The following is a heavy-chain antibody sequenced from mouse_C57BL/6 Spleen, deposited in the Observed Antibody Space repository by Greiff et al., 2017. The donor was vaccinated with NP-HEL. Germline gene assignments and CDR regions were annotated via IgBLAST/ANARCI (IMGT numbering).Heavy chain of an antibody. CDR1: GFSLTSYG. Sequence: QVQLQQSGPGLVQPSQSLSITCTVSGFSLTSYGVHWVRQSPGKGLEWLGVIWSGGSTDYNAAFISRLSISKDNSKSQVFFKMNSLQADDTAIYYCARKDGYDYDEGGYAMDYWGQGTSVTVSS. CDR3: ARKDGYDYDEGGYAMDY. V-gene: IGHV2-2*01. J-gene: IGHJ4*01. D-gene: IGHD2-4*01. CDR2: IWSGGST.